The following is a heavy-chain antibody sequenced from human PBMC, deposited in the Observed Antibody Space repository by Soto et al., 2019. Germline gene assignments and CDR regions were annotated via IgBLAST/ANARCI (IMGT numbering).Heavy chain of an antibody. Sequence: GGSLRLSCAASGFTFSSYAMSWVRQAPGKGLEWVSAISGSGGSTYYADSVKGRFTISRDNSKNTLYLQMNSLIAEDTALYNCAKEGAPVLRFLVWLLYYFDYWGQGTLVTVSS. CDR1: GFTFSSYA. D-gene: IGHD3-3*01. V-gene: IGHV3-23*01. J-gene: IGHJ4*02. CDR2: ISGSGGST. CDR3: AKEGAPVLRFLVWLLYYFDY.